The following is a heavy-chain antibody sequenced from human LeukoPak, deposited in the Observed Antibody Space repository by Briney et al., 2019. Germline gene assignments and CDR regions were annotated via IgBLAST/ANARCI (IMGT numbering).Heavy chain of an antibody. CDR3: AREGTTVTTRAV. CDR1: GFTFSSYG. J-gene: IGHJ4*02. D-gene: IGHD4-11*01. Sequence: GGSLRLSCAASGFTFSSYGMHWVRQAPGKGLEWVAFIRYDGSNKYYADSVKGRFTISRDNSKNTLYLQMNSLRAEDTAVYYCAREGTTVTTRAVWGQGTLVTVSS. CDR2: IRYDGSNK. V-gene: IGHV3-30*02.